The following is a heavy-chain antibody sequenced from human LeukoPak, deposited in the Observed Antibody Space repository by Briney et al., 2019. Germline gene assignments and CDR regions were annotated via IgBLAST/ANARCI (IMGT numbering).Heavy chain of an antibody. CDR1: GFTFSSFA. D-gene: IGHD6-19*01. CDR3: VKGFGYSSGWYEPFDI. Sequence: GGSLRLSCSASGFTFSSFAMHWVRQAPGKGLEYVSGISSDGRSTYFPDSVKGRFTISRDNSKNKVSLQMSGLRAEDTAVYYCVKGFGYSSGWYEPFDICGQGTLVTVSS. CDR2: ISSDGRST. J-gene: IGHJ3*02. V-gene: IGHV3-64D*09.